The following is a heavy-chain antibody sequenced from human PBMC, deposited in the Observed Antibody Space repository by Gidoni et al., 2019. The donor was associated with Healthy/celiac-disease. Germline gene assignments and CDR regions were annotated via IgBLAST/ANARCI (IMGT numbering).Heavy chain of an antibody. D-gene: IGHD6-13*01. V-gene: IGHV4-30-4*01. CDR2: IYYSGST. CDR3: ARDGSIAAAGKLDY. J-gene: IGHJ4*02. CDR1: GGPISSGHYY. Sequence: QVQLQESGPGLVKPSQTLSLTCTVSGGPISSGHYYWSWIRQPPGKGLEWIGYIYYSGSTYYNPSLKSRVTISVDTSKNQFSLKLSSVTAADTAVYYCARDGSIAAAGKLDYWGQGTLVTVSS.